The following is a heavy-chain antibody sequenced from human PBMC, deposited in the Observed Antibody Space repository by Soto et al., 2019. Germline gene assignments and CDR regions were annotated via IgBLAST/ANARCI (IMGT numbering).Heavy chain of an antibody. CDR2: IYYSGST. CDR3: ARGSDSTPGTFSY. V-gene: IGHV4-59*01. D-gene: IGHD1-1*01. CDR1: GGSISSYY. J-gene: IGHJ4*02. Sequence: QVQLQESGPGLVKPSETLSLTCTVSGGSISSYYWSWIRQPPGKGLEWIGYIYYSGSTNYNPSLKSRVTISVDTSKNQFSLKLSSVTAADTAVYYCARGSDSTPGTFSYWGQGTLVTVSS.